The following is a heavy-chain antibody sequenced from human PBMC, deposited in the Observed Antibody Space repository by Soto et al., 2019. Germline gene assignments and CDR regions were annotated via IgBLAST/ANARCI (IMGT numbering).Heavy chain of an antibody. CDR3: ARVGSMSLRERYFDL. CDR2: IYHSGST. Sequence: QLQLQESGSGLVKPSQTLSLTCAVSGGSISSGGYSWSWIRQPPGKGLEWIGYIYHSGSTYYNPALKSRVTISVDRSKNQFSLKLSSVTAADTAVYYCARVGSMSLRERYFDLWGRGTLVTVSS. V-gene: IGHV4-30-2*01. CDR1: GGSISSGGYS. D-gene: IGHD3-16*01. J-gene: IGHJ2*01.